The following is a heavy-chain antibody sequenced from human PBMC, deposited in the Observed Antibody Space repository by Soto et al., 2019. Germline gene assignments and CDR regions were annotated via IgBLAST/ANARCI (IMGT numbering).Heavy chain of an antibody. D-gene: IGHD3-22*01. CDR1: GYSISSDYS. CDR2: IFHSGST. Sequence: SETLSLTCAVSGYSISSDYSWGWIRQPPGKGLEWIGGIFHSGSTYYNPSLKSRVTISIDTSRNHFSLKLSSVTAADTAVYYCARENYYDGSGYYYYFDYWGHGTLVTVSS. V-gene: IGHV4-38-2*02. J-gene: IGHJ4*01. CDR3: ARENYYDGSGYYYYFDY.